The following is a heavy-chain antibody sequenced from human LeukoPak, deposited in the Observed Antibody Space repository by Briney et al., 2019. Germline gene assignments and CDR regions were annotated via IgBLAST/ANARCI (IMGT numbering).Heavy chain of an antibody. CDR3: ARDRAPNYDFWSGYYYFDY. CDR2: INPNSGGT. D-gene: IGHD3-3*01. V-gene: IGHV1-2*02. CDR1: GYTFTGYY. J-gene: IGHJ4*02. Sequence: ASVKVSCKASGYTFTGYYMHWVRQAPGQGLEWMGWINPNSGGTNYAQKFQGRVTMTRDTSISTAYMELRSLRSDDTAVYYCARDRAPNYDFWSGYYYFDYWGQGTLVTVSS.